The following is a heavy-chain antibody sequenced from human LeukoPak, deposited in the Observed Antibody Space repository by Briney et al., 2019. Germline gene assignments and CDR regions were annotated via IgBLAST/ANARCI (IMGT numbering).Heavy chain of an antibody. J-gene: IGHJ4*02. D-gene: IGHD2-8*01. CDR2: ISYDGTYK. Sequence: GRSLRLSCVASGFTFSNYAIHWVRQAPGKGLEWVTVISYDGTYKYYAESVKGRFTISRDNSKNTLYLQMNSLRPEDTALYYCARGGGYCVNGVCQKDYWGQGTLVTVSS. V-gene: IGHV3-30*04. CDR1: GFTFSNYA. CDR3: ARGGGYCVNGVCQKDY.